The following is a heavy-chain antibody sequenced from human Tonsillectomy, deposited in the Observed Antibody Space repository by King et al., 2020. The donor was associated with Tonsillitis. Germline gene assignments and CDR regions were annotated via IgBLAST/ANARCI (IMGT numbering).Heavy chain of an antibody. CDR3: ARPSSSPSFTRRNYYGMDV. Sequence: VQLVESGGGVVQPGRSLRLSCAASGFTFSSYAMHWVRQAPGKGLEWVAVISYDGSNKYYADSVKGRFTISRDNSKNTLYLQMNSLRAEDTAVYYCARPSSSPSFTRRNYYGMDVWGQGTTVTVSS. V-gene: IGHV3-30-3*01. CDR1: GFTFSSYA. CDR2: ISYDGSNK. J-gene: IGHJ6*02. D-gene: IGHD2-2*01.